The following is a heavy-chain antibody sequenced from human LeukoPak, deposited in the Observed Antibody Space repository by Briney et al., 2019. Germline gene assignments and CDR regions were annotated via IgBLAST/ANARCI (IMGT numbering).Heavy chain of an antibody. J-gene: IGHJ5*02. V-gene: IGHV4-34*01. CDR3: ARGGLTMVRGKGPPP. CDR1: GFTFNSSN. D-gene: IGHD3-10*01. Sequence: PGGSLRLSCAASGFTFNSSNMNWVRQPPGKGLEWIGEINHSGSTNYNPSLKSRVTISVDTSKNQFSLKLSSVTAADTAVYYCARGGLTMVRGKGPPPWGQGTLVTVSS. CDR2: INHSGST.